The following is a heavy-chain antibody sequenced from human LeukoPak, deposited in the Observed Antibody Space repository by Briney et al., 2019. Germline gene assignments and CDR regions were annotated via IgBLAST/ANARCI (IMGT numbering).Heavy chain of an antibody. CDR2: MSSGGTYV. D-gene: IGHD2-15*01. J-gene: IGHJ1*01. Sequence: GGSLRLSCAASGFAFSTYAMTWVRQAPGKGLEWFSSMSSGGTYVYYPDSVRGRFTISRDNATNSLYLQMNSLRVEDTAVYYWARDRPTGASRVFVVEWGQGTLVTVSS. V-gene: IGHV3-21*01. CDR1: GFAFSTYA. CDR3: ARDRPTGASRVFVVE.